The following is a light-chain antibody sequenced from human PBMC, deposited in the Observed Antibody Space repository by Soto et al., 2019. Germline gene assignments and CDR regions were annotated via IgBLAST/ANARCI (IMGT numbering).Light chain of an antibody. CDR3: CSYAGSSTWV. CDR2: EAN. J-gene: IGLJ3*02. V-gene: IGLV2-23*01. CDR1: SSDVGSYNL. Sequence: QSALTQPASVSGSPGQSITISCTGTSSDVGSYNLVSWYQHHPGKAPKLMIYEANKRPSGVSNRFSRSKSGNTASLTISGLQAEDEASYYCCSYAGSSTWVFGGGTKLTVL.